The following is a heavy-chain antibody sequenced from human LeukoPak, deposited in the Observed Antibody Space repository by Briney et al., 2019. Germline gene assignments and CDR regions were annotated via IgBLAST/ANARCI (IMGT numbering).Heavy chain of an antibody. CDR2: ISTYNAIT. CDR3: ARDLHPVYDSSGSDAFDI. D-gene: IGHD3-22*01. V-gene: IGHV1-18*01. Sequence: ASVRVSCKASGYTFTTYGISWVRQAPGRGLEWMGWISTYNAITNYAQKLQGRVTMTTDTSTSTAYMELSSLRSEDTAVYYCARDLHPVYDSSGSDAFDIWGQGTMVTVSS. CDR1: GYTFTTYG. J-gene: IGHJ3*02.